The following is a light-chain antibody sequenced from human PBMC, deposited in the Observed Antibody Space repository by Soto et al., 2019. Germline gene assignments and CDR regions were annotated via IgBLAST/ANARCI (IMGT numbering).Light chain of an antibody. Sequence: QSALTQPPSASGSPGQSVTISRTGTSSDVGNYNYVSWYQQHPGKAPKLMIYEVSKRPSGVPDRFSGSKSGNTASLTVSGLQAEDEADYYCSSYAGSKTLFGGGTKLTVL. J-gene: IGLJ3*02. CDR3: SSYAGSKTL. CDR1: SSDVGNYNY. V-gene: IGLV2-8*01. CDR2: EVS.